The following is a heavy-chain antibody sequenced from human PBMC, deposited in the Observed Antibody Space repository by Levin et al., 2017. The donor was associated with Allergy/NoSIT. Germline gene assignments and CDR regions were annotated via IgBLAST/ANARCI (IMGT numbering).Heavy chain of an antibody. CDR3: AASLIVPAASRANYYYYGMDV. J-gene: IGHJ6*02. CDR1: GFTFTSSA. D-gene: IGHD2-2*01. V-gene: IGHV1-58*02. CDR2: IVVGSGNT. Sequence: GASVKVSCKASGFTFTSSAMQWVRQARGQRLEWIGWIVVGSGNTNYAQKFQERVTITRDMSTSTAYMELSSLRSEDTAVYYCAASLIVPAASRANYYYYGMDVWGQGTTVTVSS.